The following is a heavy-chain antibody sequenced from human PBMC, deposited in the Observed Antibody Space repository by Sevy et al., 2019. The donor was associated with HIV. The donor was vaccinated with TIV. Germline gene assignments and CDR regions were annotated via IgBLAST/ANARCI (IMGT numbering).Heavy chain of an antibody. CDR2: LYSGGST. CDR1: EFTVSSSY. J-gene: IGHJ4*02. V-gene: IGHV3-53*01. D-gene: IGHD1-26*01. Sequence: GGSLRLSCAASEFTVSSSYMSWVRQAPGKGLEWVSILYSGGSTYYAASVKGRFAVSRDNSKNTLYLQMNGLRAEDTAVYYCARAGTGSYRAYFDYWGQGTLVTVSS. CDR3: ARAGTGSYRAYFDY.